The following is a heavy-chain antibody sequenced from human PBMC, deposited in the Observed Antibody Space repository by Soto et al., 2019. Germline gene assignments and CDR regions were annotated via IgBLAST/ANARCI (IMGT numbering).Heavy chain of an antibody. CDR3: VKDRMDHNSVWDPFDI. CDR1: GFTFSIFA. Sequence: GGSLRLSCAASGFTFSIFAMSWVRQAPGKGLEWVSSIGGGDHDRYYTDSVRGRFTISRGNSKNTVFLQMNSLRAEDTAIYYCVKDRMDHNSVWDPFDIWGQGTMVTVSS. J-gene: IGHJ3*02. D-gene: IGHD1-20*01. V-gene: IGHV3-23*01. CDR2: IGGGDHDR.